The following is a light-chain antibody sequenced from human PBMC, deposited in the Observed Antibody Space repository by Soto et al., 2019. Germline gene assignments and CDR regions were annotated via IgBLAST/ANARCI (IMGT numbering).Light chain of an antibody. J-gene: IGKJ2*01. V-gene: IGKV3-20*01. CDR3: QQYSRSPYT. CDR2: GAS. CDR1: QSVSSSW. Sequence: DIILTQSPDTLSLSPGERATLSCRASQSVSSSWLAWYQQKPGQAPRLLIYGASYRPDGIPDKFSGSGSGTDFTLTINRLEPEDFAVYYCQQYSRSPYTFAQGTKLEI.